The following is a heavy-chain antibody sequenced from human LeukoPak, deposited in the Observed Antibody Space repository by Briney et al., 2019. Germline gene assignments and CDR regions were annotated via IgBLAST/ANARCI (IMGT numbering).Heavy chain of an antibody. V-gene: IGHV4-34*01. CDR3: ARRKLSYYDILTGYYSGGYYYYMDV. J-gene: IGHJ6*03. CDR2: INHSGST. CDR1: GGSFSGYY. D-gene: IGHD3-9*01. Sequence: SETLSLTCAVYGGSFSGYYWSWIRQPPGKGLEWIGEINHSGSTNYNPSLKSRVTISVDTSKNQFSLKLSSVTAADTAVYYCARRKLSYYDILTGYYSGGYYYYMDVWGKGTTVTISS.